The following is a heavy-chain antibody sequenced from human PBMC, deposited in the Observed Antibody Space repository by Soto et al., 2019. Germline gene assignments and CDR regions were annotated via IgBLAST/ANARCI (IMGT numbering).Heavy chain of an antibody. J-gene: IGHJ2*01. Sequence: ASVKVSCKVSGYTLTELSMHWGRQAPGKGLEWMGGFDPEDGETIYAQKFQGRVTMTEDTSTDTAYMELSSLRSEDTAVYYCATCPSPEDDYGGNWYFDLWGRGTLVIVSS. CDR3: ATCPSPEDDYGGNWYFDL. V-gene: IGHV1-24*01. D-gene: IGHD4-17*01. CDR2: FDPEDGET. CDR1: GYTLTELS.